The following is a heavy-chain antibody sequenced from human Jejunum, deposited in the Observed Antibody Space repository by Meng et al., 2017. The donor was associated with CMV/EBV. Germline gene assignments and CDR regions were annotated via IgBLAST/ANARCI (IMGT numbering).Heavy chain of an antibody. D-gene: IGHD3-16*01. V-gene: IGHV3-30*04. CDR2: TSYDGNSQ. Sequence: GLTFSSHAMHWVRQAPGKGLEWVAVTSYDGNSQYYTDSVKGRFNISRDNSDNMLFLQMSSLRADDTALYYCARDGGGFNSSPFDHWGQGTLVTVSS. CDR1: GLTFSSHA. CDR3: ARDGGGFNSSPFDH. J-gene: IGHJ4*02.